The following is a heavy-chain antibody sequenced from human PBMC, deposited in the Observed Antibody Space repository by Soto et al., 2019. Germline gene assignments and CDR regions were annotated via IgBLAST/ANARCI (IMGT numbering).Heavy chain of an antibody. V-gene: IGHV1-24*01. CDR2: FDPEDGET. CDR3: ATASYYDFWSGSKAGMDV. D-gene: IGHD3-3*01. CDR1: GYTLTELS. J-gene: IGHJ6*02. Sequence: ASVKVSCKVSGYTLTELSMHWVRQAPGKGLEWMGSFDPEDGETIYAQKFQGRVTMTEDTSTDTAYMELSSLRSEDTAVYYCATASYYDFWSGSKAGMDVWGQGTTVTVSS.